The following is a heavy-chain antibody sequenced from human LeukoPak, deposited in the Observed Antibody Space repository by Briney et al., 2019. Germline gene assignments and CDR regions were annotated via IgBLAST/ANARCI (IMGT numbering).Heavy chain of an antibody. J-gene: IGHJ5*02. CDR2: INPNSGDT. CDR1: RYTFTGYY. CDR3: ARGGIVVVPTASVFDP. D-gene: IGHD2-2*01. V-gene: IGHV1-2*02. Sequence: GASVKVSCKASRYTFTGYYMHWVRQAPGQGLEWMGWINPNSGDTNYAQKFQGRVTMTRDTSISTANMELSRLRSDDTAVYYCARGGIVVVPTASVFDPWGQGTLVTVSS.